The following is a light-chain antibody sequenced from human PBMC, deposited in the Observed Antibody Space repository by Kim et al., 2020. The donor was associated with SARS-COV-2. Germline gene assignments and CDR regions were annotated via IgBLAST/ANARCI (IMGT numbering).Light chain of an antibody. Sequence: GPKVTMPCSGGCLHVWINYVSWYQALPGTAPKLLIYDNNKRPSGIPDRFSGSKSGTSATLGITGLQTGDEAVYYCGTWDNTLNVGVFGGGTQLTVL. CDR1: CLHVWINY. J-gene: IGLJ3*02. CDR2: DNN. CDR3: GTWDNTLNVGV. V-gene: IGLV1-51*01.